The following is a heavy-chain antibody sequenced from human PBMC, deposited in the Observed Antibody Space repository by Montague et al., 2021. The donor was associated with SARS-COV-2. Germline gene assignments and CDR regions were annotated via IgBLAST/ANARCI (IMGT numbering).Heavy chain of an antibody. CDR3: ARTTIGGSGHRLFAP. Sequence: PALVKPTQTLTLTCTFSGFSFSTSGMCVTWIRQPPGKALEWLALINWDDDKYYNTSLHTRLTISKDTSKNQVVLTMTNMDPVDTATYYCARTTIGGSGHRLFAPWGPGTLVTVSS. CDR2: INWDDDK. V-gene: IGHV2-70*01. CDR1: GFSFSTSGMC. D-gene: IGHD6-19*01. J-gene: IGHJ5*02.